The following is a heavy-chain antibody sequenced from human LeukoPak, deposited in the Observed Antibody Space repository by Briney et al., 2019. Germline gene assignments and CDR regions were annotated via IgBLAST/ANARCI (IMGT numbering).Heavy chain of an antibody. CDR3: AREPGQYGGKRPSNHAFDI. CDR2: IYHSGST. CDR1: GGSISSGGYY. D-gene: IGHD4-23*01. V-gene: IGHV4-30-2*01. J-gene: IGHJ3*02. Sequence: SETLSLTCTVSGGSISSGGYYWSWIRQPPGKGLEWIGYIYHSGSTYYNPSLKSRVTISVDRSKNQFSLKLSSVTAADTAVYYCAREPGQYGGKRPSNHAFDIWGQGTMVTVSS.